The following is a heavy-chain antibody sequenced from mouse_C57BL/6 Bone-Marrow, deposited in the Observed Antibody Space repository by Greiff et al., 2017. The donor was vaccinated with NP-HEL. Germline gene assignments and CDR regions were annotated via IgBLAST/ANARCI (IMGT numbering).Heavy chain of an antibody. CDR2: ISNGGGST. CDR3: ARGYYGSSFAVYFDY. D-gene: IGHD1-1*01. Sequence: EVKLVESGGGLVQPGGSLKLSCAASGFTFSDYYMYWVRQTPEKRLEWVAYISNGGGSTYYPDTVKGRFTISRDNAKNTLYLQMSRLKSEDTAMYYCARGYYGSSFAVYFDYWGQGPTLTVSS. CDR1: GFTFSDYY. V-gene: IGHV5-12*01. J-gene: IGHJ2*01.